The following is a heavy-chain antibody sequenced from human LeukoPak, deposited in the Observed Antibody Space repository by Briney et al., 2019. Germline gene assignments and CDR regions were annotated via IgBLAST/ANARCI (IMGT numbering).Heavy chain of an antibody. D-gene: IGHD1-7*01. CDR2: IYTSGST. V-gene: IGHV4-61*02. Sequence: SQTLSLTCTVSGGSISSGGYSWSWIRQHPGKGLEWIGRIYTSGSTNYNPSLKSRVTMSVDTSKNQFSLKLSSVTAADTAVYYCARDPLELQGGFDYWGQGTLVTVSS. CDR3: ARDPLELQGGFDY. J-gene: IGHJ4*02. CDR1: GGSISSGGYS.